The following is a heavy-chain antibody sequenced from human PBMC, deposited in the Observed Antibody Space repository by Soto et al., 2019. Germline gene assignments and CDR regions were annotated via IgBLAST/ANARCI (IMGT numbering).Heavy chain of an antibody. D-gene: IGHD1-26*01. J-gene: IGHJ4*02. CDR2: INPNSGGT. CDR1: GYTFTGYS. CDR3: ARGRPAGSWVDY. Sequence: VASVKVSCKASGYTFTGYSMHWVRQAPGQGLEWMGWINPNSGGTNYAQKFQGWVTMTRDTSIRTVYLELSRLRSDDTAIYYCARGRPAGSWVDYWGQGTLVTVSS. V-gene: IGHV1-2*04.